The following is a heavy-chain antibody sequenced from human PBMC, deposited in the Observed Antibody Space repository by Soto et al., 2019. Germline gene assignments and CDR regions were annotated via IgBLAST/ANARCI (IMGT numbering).Heavy chain of an antibody. D-gene: IGHD5-12*01. V-gene: IGHV4-59*01. CDR1: GDSISSYY. CDR2: IYYSGST. J-gene: IGHJ5*02. Sequence: SETLSLTCTVSGDSISSYYWTWIRQPPGKGLEWIGYIYYSGSTNYNPSLKSRVTISVDTSKDQFSLKLTSVTAADTAVYYCARGVATIGPWGQGTLVTVSS. CDR3: ARGVATIGP.